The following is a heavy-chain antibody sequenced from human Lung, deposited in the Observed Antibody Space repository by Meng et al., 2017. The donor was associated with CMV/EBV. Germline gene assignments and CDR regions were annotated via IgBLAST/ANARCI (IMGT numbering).Heavy chain of an antibody. J-gene: IGHJ4*02. CDR1: GDIVSSNSAA. V-gene: IGHV6-1*01. CDR3: ARGINGGCGD. CDR2: TYYRSKWYH. Sequence: QVQLQQSGPGLVKPPQTPPLTCAISGDIVSSNSAAWHWIRQSPSRGLEWLGRTYYRSKWYHEYAVSVKSRITISPDTPKNQFSLQLNSMTPEDTAVYYCARGINGGCGDWGQGTLVTVSS. D-gene: IGHD4-23*01.